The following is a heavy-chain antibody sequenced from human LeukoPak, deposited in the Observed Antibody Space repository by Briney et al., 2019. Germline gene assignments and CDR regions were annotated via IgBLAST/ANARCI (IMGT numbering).Heavy chain of an antibody. D-gene: IGHD2-15*01. J-gene: IGHJ4*02. Sequence: SETLSLTCTVSGGSISSSSYYWGWIRQPPGKGLEWIGSIYYSGSTYYNPSLKSRVTISVDTSKNQFSLKLSSVTAADTAVYYCAREKSPDYCSGASCYFDYWGQGTLVTVSP. CDR2: IYYSGST. CDR1: GGSISSSSYY. V-gene: IGHV4-39*07. CDR3: AREKSPDYCSGASCYFDY.